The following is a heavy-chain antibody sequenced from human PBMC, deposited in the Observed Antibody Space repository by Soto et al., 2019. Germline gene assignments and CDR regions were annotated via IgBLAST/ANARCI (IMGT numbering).Heavy chain of an antibody. J-gene: IGHJ5*02. V-gene: IGHV4-31*03. CDR3: ERGVLAKWGPENWFDT. CDR1: GASISRGAYY. CDR2: IYYSGSA. Sequence: PSETLSLTCSVSGASISRGAYYWSWIRQHPGKGLEWIGNIYYSGSAYYNPSLKSRVAISVDTSQNQFSLRLSSVTAADTAVYYCERGVLAKWGPENWFDTWGQGTLVTVSS. D-gene: IGHD7-27*01.